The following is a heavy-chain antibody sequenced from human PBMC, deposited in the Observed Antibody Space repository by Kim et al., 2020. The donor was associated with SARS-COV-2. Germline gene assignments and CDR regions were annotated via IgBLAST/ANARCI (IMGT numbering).Heavy chain of an antibody. CDR3: AKEPTAMGHFDY. J-gene: IGHJ4*01. D-gene: IGHD5-18*01. V-gene: IGHV3-23*01. Sequence: YYADSVKDRFTIARDNSKNTLYLQMNSLRAEDTAVYYCAKEPTAMGHFDYWGQGTLVTVSS.